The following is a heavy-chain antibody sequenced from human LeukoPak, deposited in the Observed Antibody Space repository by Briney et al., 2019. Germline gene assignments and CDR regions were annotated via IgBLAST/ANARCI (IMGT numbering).Heavy chain of an antibody. V-gene: IGHV3-33*08. Sequence: GRSLRLSCAASGFSFSSYAMHWVRQAPGKGLEWVAVIWYDGTNKYYADSVKGRFTISRDNSKNTLYLQMNSLRAEDTAVYYCARGRDGYNWIDYWGQGTLVTVSS. D-gene: IGHD5-24*01. CDR2: IWYDGTNK. CDR3: ARGRDGYNWIDY. CDR1: GFSFSSYA. J-gene: IGHJ4*02.